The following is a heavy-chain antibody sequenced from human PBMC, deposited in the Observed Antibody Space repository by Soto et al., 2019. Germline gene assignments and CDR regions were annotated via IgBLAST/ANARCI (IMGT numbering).Heavy chain of an antibody. D-gene: IGHD3-9*01. J-gene: IGHJ4*02. CDR1: GGSFSGYY. Sequence: SETLSLTCAVYGGSFSGYYWSWIRQPPGKGLEWIGEINHSGSTNYNPSLKSRVTISVDTSKNQFSLKLSSVTAADTAVYYCARGPPYYDILTGYFDYWGQGTLVTVSS. CDR3: ARGPPYYDILTGYFDY. V-gene: IGHV4-34*01. CDR2: INHSGST.